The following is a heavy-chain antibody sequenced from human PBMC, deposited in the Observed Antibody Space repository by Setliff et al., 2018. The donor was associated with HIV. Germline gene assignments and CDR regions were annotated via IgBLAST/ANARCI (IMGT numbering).Heavy chain of an antibody. J-gene: IGHJ6*03. D-gene: IGHD6-13*01. V-gene: IGHV3-23*01. CDR3: AKTTPSSIRSPYYYYMDV. Sequence: PGGSLRLSCATSGFTFSSHAMSWIRQAPGKGLEWVSTISGTGTTVNYADSVKGRVTISRDNSKNMMFLQMNSLRVDDTAVYYCAKTTPSSIRSPYYYYMDVWGKGTTVTVSS. CDR1: GFTFSSHA. CDR2: ISGTGTTV.